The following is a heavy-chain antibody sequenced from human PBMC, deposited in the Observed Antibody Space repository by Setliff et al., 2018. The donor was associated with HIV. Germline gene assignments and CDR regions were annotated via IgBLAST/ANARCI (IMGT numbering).Heavy chain of an antibody. CDR3: TRRGADSYYPRPLDV. V-gene: IGHV4-61*01. D-gene: IGHD3-10*01. CDR2: IFYSGST. CDR1: GGSVSTGNYY. Sequence: PSETLSLTCTVSGGSVSTGNYYWNWIRLPPGKGLEWIGYIFYSGSTNYNPSLKSRVTISVDTSKNQFSLRLNSVTAADTAIYYCTRRGADSYYPRPLDVWGKGTTVTVPQ. J-gene: IGHJ6*04.